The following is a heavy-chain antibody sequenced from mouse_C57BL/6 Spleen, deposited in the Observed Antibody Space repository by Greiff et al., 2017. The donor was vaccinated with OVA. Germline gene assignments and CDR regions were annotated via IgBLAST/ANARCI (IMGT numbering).Heavy chain of an antibody. CDR3: TTNYYGTDYVDC. J-gene: IGHJ2*01. CDR1: GFNITDYY. D-gene: IGHD1-1*01. V-gene: IGHV14-1*01. Sequence: VQLKQSGAELVRPGASVKLSCTASGFNITDYYMHWVKQRPEQGLEWIGRIDPEDGDTEYAPKFQGKATLTADTSSNTAYLQLSSLTSEDTAVYYSTTNYYGTDYVDCWGKGTTLTVSS. CDR2: IDPEDGDT.